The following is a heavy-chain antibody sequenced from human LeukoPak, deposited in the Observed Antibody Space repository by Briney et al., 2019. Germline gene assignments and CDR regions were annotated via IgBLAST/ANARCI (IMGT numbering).Heavy chain of an antibody. CDR1: GGSFSGYY. Sequence: PSETLSLTCAVYGGSFSGYYWTWIRQPPGKGLEWIGEINHSENTKYNPSLKSRVTISVDTSKNQFSLNLNSVTAADTAVYYCARNWDPYYYMDVWGKGTTVTVSS. CDR3: ARNWDPYYYMDV. V-gene: IGHV4-34*01. CDR2: INHSENT. J-gene: IGHJ6*03. D-gene: IGHD7-27*01.